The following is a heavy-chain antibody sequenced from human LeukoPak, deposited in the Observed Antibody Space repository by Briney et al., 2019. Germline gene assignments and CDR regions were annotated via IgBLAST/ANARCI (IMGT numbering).Heavy chain of an antibody. D-gene: IGHD1-26*01. J-gene: IGHJ4*02. CDR2: IYYSGST. V-gene: IGHV4-59*01. CDR1: GGSIRGYY. Sequence: SETLSLTCTVFGGSIRGYYWSWIRQPPGKGLEWIGYIYYSGSTNYNPSLKSRVTILVDTSKNQFSLKLSSVTAADTAVYYCARDQGGLYYFDYWGQGTQVTVSS. CDR3: ARDQGGLYYFDY.